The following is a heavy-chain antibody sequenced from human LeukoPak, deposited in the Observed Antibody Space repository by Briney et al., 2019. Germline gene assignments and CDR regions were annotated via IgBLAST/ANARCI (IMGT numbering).Heavy chain of an antibody. D-gene: IGHD6-13*01. CDR2: IIPIFGTA. J-gene: IGHJ5*02. CDR1: GGTFSSYA. Sequence: SVKVSCKASGGTFSSYAISWVRQAPGQGLEWMGGIIPIFGTANYAQKFQGRVTITTDESTSTAYMELSSLRSEDTAVYYCARTYSSSWYDPGGWFDPWGQGTLVTVCS. V-gene: IGHV1-69*05. CDR3: ARTYSSSWYDPGGWFDP.